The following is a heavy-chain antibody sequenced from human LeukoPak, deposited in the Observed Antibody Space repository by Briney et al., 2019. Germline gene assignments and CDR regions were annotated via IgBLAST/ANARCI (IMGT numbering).Heavy chain of an antibody. V-gene: IGHV1-2*02. CDR3: ARENIAAAGTRGDY. CDR2: INPNSGGT. Sequence: GASVKVSCKASGSTFTGYYMHWVRQAPGQGLEWMGWINPNSGGTNYAQKFQGRVTMTRDTSISTAYMELSRLRSDDTAVYYCARENIAAAGTRGDYWGQGTLVTVSS. CDR1: GSTFTGYY. J-gene: IGHJ4*02. D-gene: IGHD6-13*01.